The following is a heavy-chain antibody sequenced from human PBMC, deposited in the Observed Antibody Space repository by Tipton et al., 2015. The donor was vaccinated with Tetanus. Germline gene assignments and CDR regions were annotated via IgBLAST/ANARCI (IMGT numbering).Heavy chain of an antibody. D-gene: IGHD1-26*01. CDR1: GYTFTHYY. CDR2: IYPSDGST. CDR3: ARDREAFDF. Sequence: QLVQSGAEVKKPGASVKVSCKTSGYTFTHYYLHWVRQAPGQGLEWMGMIYPSDGSTSYAQKLQGRVTMTRDTPTSTVYMELSSLRSEDTAVYYCARDREAFDFWGQGTMVIVSS. V-gene: IGHV1-46*04. J-gene: IGHJ3*01.